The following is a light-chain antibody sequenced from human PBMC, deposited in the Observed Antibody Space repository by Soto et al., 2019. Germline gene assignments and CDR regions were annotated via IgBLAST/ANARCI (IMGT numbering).Light chain of an antibody. J-gene: IGKJ1*01. CDR1: QSVSSTD. CDR2: GAS. V-gene: IGKV3-20*01. Sequence: VLTQSPGTLSLSPGERATLSCRXSQSVSSTDLAWYQQKPGQAPRLLLYGASTRATDIPDRISGSGSGTDCTLTISRLEPEDFAVYYCQHYGSTPWSFGQGTKVDI. CDR3: QHYGSTPWS.